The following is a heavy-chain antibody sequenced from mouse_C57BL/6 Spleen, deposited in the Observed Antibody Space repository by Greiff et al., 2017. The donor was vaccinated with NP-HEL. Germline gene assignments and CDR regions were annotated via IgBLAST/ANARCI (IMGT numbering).Heavy chain of an antibody. CDR3: ARSSSGYVYYAMDY. V-gene: IGHV1-54*01. D-gene: IGHD3-2*02. Sequence: QVQLQQSGAELVRPGTSVKVSCKASGYAFTNYLIEWVKQRPGQGLEWIGVINPGSGGTNYNEKFKGKATLTADKSSSTAYMQLSSLTSEDSAVYFCARSSSGYVYYAMDYWGQGTSVTVSS. J-gene: IGHJ4*01. CDR1: GYAFTNYL. CDR2: INPGSGGT.